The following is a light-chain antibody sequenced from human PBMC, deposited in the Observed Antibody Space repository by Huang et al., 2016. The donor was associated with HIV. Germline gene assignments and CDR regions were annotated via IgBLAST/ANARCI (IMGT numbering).Light chain of an antibody. CDR3: QQYESWPPLT. CDR2: ATS. J-gene: IGKJ4*01. V-gene: IGKV3-15*01. CDR1: QSVRDK. Sequence: EIVMTQSPDTVSVSPGERATLSCRASQSVRDKLAWYQQKPGQAPRLLLHATSTRAAGVPARFSGSGSGTEFTLTISSLQSEDCGVYYCQQYESWPPLTFGGGTKVEIK.